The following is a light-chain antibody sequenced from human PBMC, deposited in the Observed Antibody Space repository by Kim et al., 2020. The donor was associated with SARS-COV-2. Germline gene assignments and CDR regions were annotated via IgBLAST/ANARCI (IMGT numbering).Light chain of an antibody. CDR3: QQRSNWPLT. CDR1: QSISSD. V-gene: IGKV3-11*01. J-gene: IGKJ4*01. CDR2: DAS. Sequence: LFPGERAALSCRASQSISSDLAWYQQKPGQAPRLLIYDASNRATGIPVRFSGSGSGTDFTLTITSLEPEDFAVYYCQQRSNWPLTFGGGTKVDIK.